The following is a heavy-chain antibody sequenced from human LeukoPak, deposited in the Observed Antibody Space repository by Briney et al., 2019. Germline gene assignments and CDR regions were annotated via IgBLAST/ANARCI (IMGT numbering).Heavy chain of an antibody. Sequence: GGSLRLSCAASGFTFSDYYMIWIRQAPGKGLEHISKISSSSNTISYAESVEGRFTVSRDNAKKSLYLQMNSLRAEDTAVCYCARDNNGGDYWGQGTLVTVSS. CDR3: ARDNNGGDY. V-gene: IGHV3-11*04. CDR2: ISSSSNTI. CDR1: GFTFSDYY. D-gene: IGHD3-16*01. J-gene: IGHJ4*02.